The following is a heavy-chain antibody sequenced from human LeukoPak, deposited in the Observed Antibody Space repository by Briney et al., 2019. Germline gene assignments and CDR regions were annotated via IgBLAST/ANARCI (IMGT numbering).Heavy chain of an antibody. Sequence: PSETLSLTCTVSSDSVSDSYWSWIRQPPGKGLEWIGYISYIGSTNYNPSLKSRVTISIDTSKNQFSLKMSSVTAADTAVYYCARDLVTVTKGFDIWGQGTMVSVSS. CDR3: ARDLVTVTKGFDI. J-gene: IGHJ3*02. CDR2: ISYIGST. V-gene: IGHV4-59*02. D-gene: IGHD4-17*01. CDR1: SDSVSDSY.